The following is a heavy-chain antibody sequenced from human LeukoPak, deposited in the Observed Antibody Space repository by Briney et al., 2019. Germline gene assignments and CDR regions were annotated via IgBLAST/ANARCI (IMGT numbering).Heavy chain of an antibody. CDR3: ARDYGGSSPFDY. D-gene: IGHD4-23*01. CDR2: ISADSATT. CDR1: GFNFGSYS. Sequence: GGSLRLSCAAPGFNFGSYSMTWVRQAPGKGLEWVSVISADSATTFYADSVKGRFTISRDNAKNSLYLQMNSLRAEDTAVYYCARDYGGSSPFDYWGQGTLVTVSS. V-gene: IGHV3-23*01. J-gene: IGHJ4*02.